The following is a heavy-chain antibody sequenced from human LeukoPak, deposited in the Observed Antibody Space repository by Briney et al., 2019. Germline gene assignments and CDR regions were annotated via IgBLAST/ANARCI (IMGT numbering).Heavy chain of an antibody. D-gene: IGHD3-10*01. V-gene: IGHV3-21*01. Sequence: KAGGSPRLSCAASGFTFSSYSMNWVRQAPGKGLEWASSISSSSSYIYYADSVKGRFTISRDNAKNSLYLQMNSLRAEDTAVYYCARDWLDYYGPGSPSDFYGMDVWGQGPTVTVSS. CDR2: ISSSSSYI. CDR1: GFTFSSYS. J-gene: IGHJ6*02. CDR3: ARDWLDYYGPGSPSDFYGMDV.